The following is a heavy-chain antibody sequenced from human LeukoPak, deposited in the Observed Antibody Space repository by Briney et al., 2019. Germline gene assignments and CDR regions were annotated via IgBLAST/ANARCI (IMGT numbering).Heavy chain of an antibody. V-gene: IGHV4-4*02. D-gene: IGHD1-26*01. CDR3: AKDSGTYYKAFDI. CDR1: GGSISSSNW. Sequence: PSGTLSLTCAVSGGSISSSNWWSWVRQPPGKGLEWIGEIYHSGSTNYNPSLKSRVTISVDKSKNQFSLKLSSVTAADTAVYYCAKDSGTYYKAFDIWGQGTMVTVSS. CDR2: IYHSGST. J-gene: IGHJ3*02.